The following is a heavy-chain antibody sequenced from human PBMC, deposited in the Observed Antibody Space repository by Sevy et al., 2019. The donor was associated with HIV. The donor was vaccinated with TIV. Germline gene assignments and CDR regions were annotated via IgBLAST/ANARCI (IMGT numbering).Heavy chain of an antibody. CDR2: IDAGNGNT. CDR3: ARDLPGTTFGDLDY. V-gene: IGHV1-3*01. Sequence: ASVKVSCKASGYTLTNYVMHWVRQAPGQRLEWMGWIDAGNGNTKYSQKFQDRVTISRDTSASTVYMELSSLRSEDTAVYYCARDLPGTTFGDLDYWGQGTLVTVSS. J-gene: IGHJ4*02. CDR1: GYTLTNYV. D-gene: IGHD1-1*01.